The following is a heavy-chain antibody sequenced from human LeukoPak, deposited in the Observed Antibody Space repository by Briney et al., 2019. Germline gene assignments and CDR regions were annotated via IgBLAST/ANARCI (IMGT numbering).Heavy chain of an antibody. D-gene: IGHD3-9*01. V-gene: IGHV4-34*01. CDR2: INHSGGT. CDR3: ARGGGNLLPYFDPKYYYYMDV. CDR1: GGSFSGYY. J-gene: IGHJ6*03. Sequence: SETLSLTCAVYGGSFSGYYCAWIRQPPGKGLEWIGEINHSGGTNYNPSLKSRVTISVDTSKRQFTLKLTSVTAADTAVYYCARGGGNLLPYFDPKYYYYMDVWGKGTTVTVSS.